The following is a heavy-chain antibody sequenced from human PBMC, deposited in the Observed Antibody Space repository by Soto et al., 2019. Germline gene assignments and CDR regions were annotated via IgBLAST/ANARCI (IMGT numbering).Heavy chain of an antibody. V-gene: IGHV3-23*01. J-gene: IGHJ4*02. CDR1: GFIYSIYA. Sequence: EVQLLQSGGGLVQPGGSLRLSCTASGFIYSIYAMAWVRQSPGKGLDWVSAISGSGGETYYADSVKGRFTISRDNSKITVYLQMTCLRAEETAVYYCAKVIAVAVATPPEYWGQGTLVTVSS. CDR2: ISGSGGET. D-gene: IGHD5-12*01. CDR3: AKVIAVAVATPPEY.